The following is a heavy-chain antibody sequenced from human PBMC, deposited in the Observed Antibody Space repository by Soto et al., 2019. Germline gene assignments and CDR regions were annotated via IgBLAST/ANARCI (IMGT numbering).Heavy chain of an antibody. CDR3: ARGRQGAFDI. J-gene: IGHJ3*02. CDR2: ISGSGGST. V-gene: IGHV3-23*01. CDR1: GFTISSYA. Sequence: PGGSLRLSWAASGFTISSYAMSRVRQAPGKGLEWVSAISGSGGSTYYADSVKGRFTISRDNSKNTLYLQMNSLRSDDTAVYYCARGRQGAFDIWGQGTMVTVSS.